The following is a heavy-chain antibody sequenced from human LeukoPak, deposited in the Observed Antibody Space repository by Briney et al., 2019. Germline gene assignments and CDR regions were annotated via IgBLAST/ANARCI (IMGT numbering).Heavy chain of an antibody. D-gene: IGHD2-15*01. V-gene: IGHV3-13*01. Sequence: GGSLRLSCAASGFTFSSYDMHWVRQATGKGLEWVSAIGTAGDTYYPGSVKGRFTISRENAKNSLYLQMNSLRVEDTAVYYCARSRRGSGYYFGLDVWGRGTTVTVSS. CDR1: GFTFSSYD. J-gene: IGHJ6*02. CDR2: IGTAGDT. CDR3: ARSRRGSGYYFGLDV.